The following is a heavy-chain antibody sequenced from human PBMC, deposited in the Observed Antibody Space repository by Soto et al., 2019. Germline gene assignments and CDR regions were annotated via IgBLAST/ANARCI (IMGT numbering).Heavy chain of an antibody. CDR2: ISSSSSYI. CDR1: GFTFSSYS. V-gene: IGHV3-21*01. CDR3: ASLQEGAFDI. Sequence: EVQLVESGGGLVKPGGSLRLSCAASGFTFSSYSMNWVRQAPGKGLEWVSSISSSSSYIYYADSVKGRFTISRDNAKNSLYLQMNSLRAEDTAVYYCASLQEGAFDIWGQGTMVTVSS. J-gene: IGHJ3*02.